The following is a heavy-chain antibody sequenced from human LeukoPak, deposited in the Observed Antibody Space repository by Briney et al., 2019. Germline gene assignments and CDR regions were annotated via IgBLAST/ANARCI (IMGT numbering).Heavy chain of an antibody. D-gene: IGHD6-19*01. CDR1: GFNFGIHG. Sequence: SLRLSFAASGFNFGIHGMHWVRQIPGKGLEWVGGISWNSGSIDYSDSVKGRFTISRDNTKNSLDLQMNSLRPEDTALYFCAKSFDNGGWYGPTGWGQGTLVTVSS. CDR3: AKSFDNGGWYGPTG. CDR2: ISWNSGSI. J-gene: IGHJ4*02. V-gene: IGHV3-9*01.